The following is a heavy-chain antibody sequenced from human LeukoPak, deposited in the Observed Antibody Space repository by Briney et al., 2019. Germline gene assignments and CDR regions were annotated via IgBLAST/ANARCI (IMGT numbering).Heavy chain of an antibody. CDR2: ISSSSSYI. Sequence: GGSLRLPCAASGFTFSSYSMNWVRQAPGKGLEWVSSISSSSSYIYYADSVKGRFTISRDNAKNSLYLQMNSLRAEDTAVYYCARDPLMGAAEDIVVVPAAATPLDYWGQGTLVTVSS. J-gene: IGHJ4*02. V-gene: IGHV3-21*01. D-gene: IGHD2-2*01. CDR1: GFTFSSYS. CDR3: ARDPLMGAAEDIVVVPAAATPLDY.